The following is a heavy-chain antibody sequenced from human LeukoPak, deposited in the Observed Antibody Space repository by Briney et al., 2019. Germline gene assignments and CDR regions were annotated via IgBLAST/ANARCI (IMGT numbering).Heavy chain of an antibody. CDR2: IYYSGST. D-gene: IGHD3-22*01. J-gene: IGHJ3*02. CDR3: ARVGGDSSGYAFDI. CDR1: GYSISSGYY. V-gene: IGHV4-38-2*02. Sequence: SETLSLTCTVSGYSISSGYYWGWIRQPPGKGLEWIGSIYYSGSTYYNPSLKSRVTISVDTSKNQFTLKLSSVTAADTAVYYCARVGGDSSGYAFDIWGQGTMVTVSS.